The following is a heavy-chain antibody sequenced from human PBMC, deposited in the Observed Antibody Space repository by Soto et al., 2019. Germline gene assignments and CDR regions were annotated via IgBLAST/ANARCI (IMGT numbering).Heavy chain of an antibody. CDR1: GFTFRTND. D-gene: IGHD5-12*01. J-gene: IGHJ4*02. CDR2: IGTAADT. CDR3: ARGGLRRGYLDY. Sequence: EEQLVESGGGLVQPGGSLRLSCAASGFTFRTNDMHWVRQAPGKGLEWVAGIGTAADTYYPDSVKGRFTISRDNAKSSLYLQMKSLRAWDTAVYYCARGGLRRGYLDYWGQGTLVTVSS. V-gene: IGHV3-13*04.